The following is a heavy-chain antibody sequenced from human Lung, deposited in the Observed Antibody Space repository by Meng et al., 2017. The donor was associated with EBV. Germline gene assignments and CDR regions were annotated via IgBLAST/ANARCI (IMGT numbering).Heavy chain of an antibody. D-gene: IGHD4-11*01. V-gene: IGHV4-34*01. Sequence: QVHLEQLGAGLLEPSETLCLPCAVYGGSFSGYYCSWIRQPPGKGLEWIVEINHSGSTNYNPSLKSRVTISVDTSKNQFSLKLSSVTAADTAVYYCAATVNDGYFDYWGQGTLVTVSS. CDR2: INHSGST. J-gene: IGHJ4*02. CDR3: AATVNDGYFDY. CDR1: GGSFSGYY.